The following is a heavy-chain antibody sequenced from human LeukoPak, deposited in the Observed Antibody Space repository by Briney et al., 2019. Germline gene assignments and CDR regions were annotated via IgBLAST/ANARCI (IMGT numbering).Heavy chain of an antibody. CDR3: ARDPYDSSGYGAFDI. Sequence: PGGSLRLSCTASGFTFSSYWMSWVRQAPGKGLEWVANIKEDGSEKYYVDSVKGRFTISRDNAKNSLNLQMNSLRVEDTAVYYCARDPYDSSGYGAFDIWGQGTLVTVSS. CDR1: GFTFSSYW. V-gene: IGHV3-7*01. D-gene: IGHD3-22*01. J-gene: IGHJ3*02. CDR2: IKEDGSEK.